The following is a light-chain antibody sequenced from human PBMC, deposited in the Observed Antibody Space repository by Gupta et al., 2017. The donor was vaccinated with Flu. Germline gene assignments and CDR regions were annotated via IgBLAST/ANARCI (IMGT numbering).Light chain of an antibody. CDR3: SSYTTNSIL. CDR1: SSDVGGFNY. CDR2: EVS. Sequence: GTSSDVGGFNYVSWYQQHPGKAPRLMIYEVSNRPSGVSNRFSGSKSGNTASLTISGLQAEDEADYYCSSYTTNSILFGGGTKLTVL. J-gene: IGLJ3*02. V-gene: IGLV2-14*01.